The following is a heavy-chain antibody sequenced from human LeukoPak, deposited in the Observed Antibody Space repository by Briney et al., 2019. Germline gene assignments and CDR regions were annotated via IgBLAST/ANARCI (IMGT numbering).Heavy chain of an antibody. D-gene: IGHD3-3*01. CDR1: GFTFSSYA. CDR2: ISSNGGST. J-gene: IGHJ4*02. Sequence: GGSLRLSCAASGFTFSSYAMHWVRQAPGKGLEYVSAISSNGGSTYYANSVKGRFTISRDNSKNTLYLQMGSLRAEDMAVYYCARDHGEERLFDYWGQGTLVTVSS. CDR3: ARDHGEERLFDY. V-gene: IGHV3-64*01.